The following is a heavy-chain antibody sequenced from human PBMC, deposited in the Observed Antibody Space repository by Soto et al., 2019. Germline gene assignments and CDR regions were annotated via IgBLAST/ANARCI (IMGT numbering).Heavy chain of an antibody. CDR2: ISGSGGST. CDR3: AKAPQSYSGYYYYGMDV. J-gene: IGHJ6*02. Sequence: GGSLRLSCAASGFTFSSYAMSWVRQAPGKGLEWVSAISGSGGSTYYADSVKGRFTISRDNSKNTLYLQMNSLRAEDTAVYYCAKAPQSYSGYYYYGMDVWGQGTTVTVSS. D-gene: IGHD3-10*01. V-gene: IGHV3-23*01. CDR1: GFTFSSYA.